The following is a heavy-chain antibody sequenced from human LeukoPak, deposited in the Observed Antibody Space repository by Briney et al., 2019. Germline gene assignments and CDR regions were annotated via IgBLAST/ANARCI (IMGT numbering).Heavy chain of an antibody. CDR2: ISDDGSRQ. Sequence: QAGRSLRLSCAATGFTFSNYAIHWGRQAPGKGLEWVAFISDDGSRQHYADSVKGRFTISRDNSKNTLYLQMNSLRAEDTAVYYCAKDSRDCSGGSCYPLRFDYWGQGTLVTVSS. D-gene: IGHD2-15*01. J-gene: IGHJ4*02. CDR3: AKDSRDCSGGSCYPLRFDY. CDR1: GFTFSNYA. V-gene: IGHV3-30-3*01.